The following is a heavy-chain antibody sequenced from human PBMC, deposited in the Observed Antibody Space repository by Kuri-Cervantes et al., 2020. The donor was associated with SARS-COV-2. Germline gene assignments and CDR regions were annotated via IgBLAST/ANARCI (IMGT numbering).Heavy chain of an antibody. J-gene: IGHJ4*02. Sequence: GGSLRLSCAASGFTFSTYWMHWVRQAPGKGLVWVSRIYSDASTTTYADSVKGRFTISRDNAKNTLYLQMNSLRAEDTALYYCAKDMLAVAGRYYFDYWGQGTLVTVSS. CDR3: AKDMLAVAGRYYFDY. D-gene: IGHD6-19*01. CDR1: GFTFSTYW. V-gene: IGHV3-74*01. CDR2: IYSDASTT.